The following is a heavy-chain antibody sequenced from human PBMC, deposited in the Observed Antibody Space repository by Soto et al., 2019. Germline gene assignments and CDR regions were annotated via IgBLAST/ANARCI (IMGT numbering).Heavy chain of an antibody. D-gene: IGHD2-8*01. CDR1: EVTFSSCI. J-gene: IGHJ4*02. Sequence: GLLIHSCGAAEVTFSSCIMNWVRQAPGKGLEWVSFISGSGDTKYYADSVKGRFTISRDNAKNSLYLQMSSLRDEDTAVYYCAKYCSSDVCFDYWGQGTLVTVSS. CDR3: AKYCSSDVCFDY. CDR2: ISGSGDTK. V-gene: IGHV3-48*02.